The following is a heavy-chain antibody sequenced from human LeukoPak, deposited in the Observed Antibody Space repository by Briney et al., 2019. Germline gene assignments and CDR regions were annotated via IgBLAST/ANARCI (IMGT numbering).Heavy chain of an antibody. CDR2: INHSGST. D-gene: IGHD6-13*01. CDR1: GGSFSGYY. J-gene: IGHJ4*02. V-gene: IGHV4-34*01. CDR3: ARAGSSWPFDY. Sequence: SETLSLTCAVYGGSFSGYYWSWIRQPPGKGLEWIGEINHSGSTNYNPSPKSRVTISVDTSKNQFSLKLISVTAADTAVYYCARAGSSWPFDYWGQGTLVTVSS.